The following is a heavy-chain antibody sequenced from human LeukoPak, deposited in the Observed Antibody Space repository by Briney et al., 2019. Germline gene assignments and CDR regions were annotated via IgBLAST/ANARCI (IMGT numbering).Heavy chain of an antibody. CDR2: INNSGST. V-gene: IGHV4-34*01. Sequence: SETLSLTCGVHGGSFSGYHWTWIRQPPGKGLEWIGEINNSGSTNYNPSLKSRVIISLDTSKTQLSLKLTSVTAADTAVYYCARAKAGSSGYNFAFDIWGQGTMVTVSS. CDR3: ARAKAGSSGYNFAFDI. CDR1: GGSFSGYH. J-gene: IGHJ3*02. D-gene: IGHD3-22*01.